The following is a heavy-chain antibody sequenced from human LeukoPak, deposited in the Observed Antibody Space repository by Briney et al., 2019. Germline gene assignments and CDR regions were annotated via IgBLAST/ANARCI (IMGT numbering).Heavy chain of an antibody. V-gene: IGHV1-8*03. CDR1: GYTLTSYD. Sequence: ASVKVSCKASGYTLTSYDINWVRQATGQGLEWMGWMNPNSGNTGYAQKFQGRVTITRNTSISTAYMELSSLRSEDTAVYYCVRWSSSSYFDYWGQGTLVTVSS. J-gene: IGHJ4*02. D-gene: IGHD6-6*01. CDR2: MNPNSGNT. CDR3: VRWSSSSYFDY.